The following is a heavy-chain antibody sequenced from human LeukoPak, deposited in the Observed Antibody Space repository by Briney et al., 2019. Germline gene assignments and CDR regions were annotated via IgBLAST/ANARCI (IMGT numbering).Heavy chain of an antibody. J-gene: IGHJ4*02. CDR2: IIPILGIA. CDR3: ARMGTDDYVWGYSNY. CDR1: GGTFSSYA. V-gene: IGHV1-69*04. D-gene: IGHD3-16*01. Sequence: SVKVSCKASGGTFSSYAISWVRQAPGQGLEWMGRIIPILGIANYAQKFQGRVTITADKSTSTAYMELSSLRSEDTAVYYCARMGTDDYVWGYSNYWGQGTLVTVSS.